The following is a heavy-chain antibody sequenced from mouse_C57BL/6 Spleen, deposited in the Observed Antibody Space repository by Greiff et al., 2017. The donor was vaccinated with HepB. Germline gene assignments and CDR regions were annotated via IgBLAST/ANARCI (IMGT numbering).Heavy chain of an antibody. CDR2: INPNNGGT. J-gene: IGHJ1*01. V-gene: IGHV1-26*01. D-gene: IGHD1-1*01. CDR1: GYTFTDYY. Sequence: EVQLQQSGPELVKPGASVKISCKASGYTFTDYYMNWVKQSHGKSLEWIGDINPNNGGTSYNQKFKGKATLTVDKSSSTAYMELRSLTSEDSAVYYCARGYYGSSNWYFDVWGPGTTVTVSS. CDR3: ARGYYGSSNWYFDV.